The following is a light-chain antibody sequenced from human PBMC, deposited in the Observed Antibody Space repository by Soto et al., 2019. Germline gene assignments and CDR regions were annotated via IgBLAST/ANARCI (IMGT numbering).Light chain of an antibody. CDR2: AAS. Sequence: DIRLTQSPSFLSPSIGDSVTITCRASQVISTSLAWYQVKPWKAPKLLIYAASTLESGVPSRFSATVSGTEFSLTITSLQPEDFATYYCQQLFDSPITFGQGTRLEIK. CDR1: QVISTS. J-gene: IGKJ5*01. V-gene: IGKV1-9*01. CDR3: QQLFDSPIT.